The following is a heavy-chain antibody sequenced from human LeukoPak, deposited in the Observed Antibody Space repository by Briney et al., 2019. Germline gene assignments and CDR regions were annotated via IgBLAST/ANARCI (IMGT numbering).Heavy chain of an antibody. D-gene: IGHD1-26*01. CDR2: ISYDGSNK. Sequence: PGGSLRLSCAASGFTFSSYGMHWVRQAPGKGLEWVAVISYDGSNKYCADSVKGRFTISRDNSKNTLYLQMNSLRAEDTAVYYCIVGATFDYWGQGTLVTVSS. CDR1: GFTFSSYG. CDR3: IVGATFDY. V-gene: IGHV3-30*03. J-gene: IGHJ4*02.